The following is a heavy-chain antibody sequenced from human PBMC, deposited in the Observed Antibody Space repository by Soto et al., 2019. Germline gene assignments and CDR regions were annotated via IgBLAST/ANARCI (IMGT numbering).Heavy chain of an antibody. V-gene: IGHV1-3*01. CDR3: ARGYGGPIGWFDP. CDR1: GYTFTSYA. Sequence: QVQLVQSGAEVKKPGASVKVSCKASGYTFTSYAMHWVRQAPGQGLEWMGWINAGNGNTKYSHKFQGRVTITRDTSASTAYMELSSLRYEDTAVYYCARGYGGPIGWFDPWGQGTLVTVSS. D-gene: IGHD3-16*01. CDR2: INAGNGNT. J-gene: IGHJ5*02.